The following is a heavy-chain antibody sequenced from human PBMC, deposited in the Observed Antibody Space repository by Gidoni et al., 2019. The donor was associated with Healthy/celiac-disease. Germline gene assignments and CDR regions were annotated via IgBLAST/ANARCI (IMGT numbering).Heavy chain of an antibody. D-gene: IGHD3-16*01. J-gene: IGHJ6*02. CDR2: ISWNSGSI. CDR3: AKDLGWGSYYYYYGMDV. CDR1: GFTFDDYA. V-gene: IGHV3-9*01. Sequence: EVQLVESGGGLVQPGRSLRLSCAASGFTFDDYAMHWVRQAPGKGLEWVSGISWNSGSIGYADSVKGRFTISRDNAKNSLYLQMNSLRAEDTALYYCAKDLGWGSYYYYYGMDVWGQGTTVTVSS.